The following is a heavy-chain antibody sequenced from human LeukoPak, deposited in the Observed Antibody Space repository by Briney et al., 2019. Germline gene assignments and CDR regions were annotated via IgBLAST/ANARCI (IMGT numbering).Heavy chain of an antibody. D-gene: IGHD6-19*01. CDR3: ARGSPTRYSSGWYGY. V-gene: IGHV4-34*01. Sequence: SETLSLTCAVYGGSFSGYYWSWIRQPPGKGLEGIGEINHSGSTNYNPSLKSRVTISVDTSKNQFSLKLSSVTAADTAVYYCARGSPTRYSSGWYGYWGQGTLVTVSS. J-gene: IGHJ4*02. CDR2: INHSGST. CDR1: GGSFSGYY.